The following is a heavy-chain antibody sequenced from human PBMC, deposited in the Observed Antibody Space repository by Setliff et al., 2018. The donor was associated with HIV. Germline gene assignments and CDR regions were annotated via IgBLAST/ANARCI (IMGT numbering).Heavy chain of an antibody. CDR2: ISAYNGNT. Sequence: ASVKVSCKASGYTFTSYGISWVRQSPGQGLEWMGWISAYNGNTNYAQKFQGRVTMTRDTSTSTAYMELRSLRSDDTAVYYCARVWDWNYDLGYWGQGTLVTVSS. J-gene: IGHJ4*02. CDR3: ARVWDWNYDLGY. V-gene: IGHV1-18*01. CDR1: GYTFTSYG. D-gene: IGHD1-7*01.